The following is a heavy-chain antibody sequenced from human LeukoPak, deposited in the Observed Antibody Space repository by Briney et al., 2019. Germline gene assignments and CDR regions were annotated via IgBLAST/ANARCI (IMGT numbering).Heavy chain of an antibody. D-gene: IGHD6-19*01. CDR2: INPSGGST. J-gene: IGHJ6*02. Sequence: ASVKVSCKAPGYTFTSYYMHWVRQAPGQGLEWMGIINPSGGSTSYAQKFQGRVTMTRDTSTSTVYMELSSLRSEDTAVYYCARDREAVAGTDYYYYGMDVWGQGTTVTVSS. CDR1: GYTFTSYY. CDR3: ARDREAVAGTDYYYYGMDV. V-gene: IGHV1-46*01.